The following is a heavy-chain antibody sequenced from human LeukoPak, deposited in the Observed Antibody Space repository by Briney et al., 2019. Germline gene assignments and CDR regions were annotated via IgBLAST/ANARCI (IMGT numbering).Heavy chain of an antibody. J-gene: IGHJ6*03. V-gene: IGHV4-39*01. D-gene: IGHD6-13*01. CDR3: ARQPEFSSSWYTDYYYYYMDV. Sequence: PSETLSLTCTVSGGSISSSSYFWGWIRQPPGKGLEWIGSIYYSGSTYYNPSLKSRVTISVDTSKNQFSLKLSSVTAADTAVYYCARQPEFSSSWYTDYYYYYMDVWGKGTTVTISS. CDR1: GGSISSSSYF. CDR2: IYYSGST.